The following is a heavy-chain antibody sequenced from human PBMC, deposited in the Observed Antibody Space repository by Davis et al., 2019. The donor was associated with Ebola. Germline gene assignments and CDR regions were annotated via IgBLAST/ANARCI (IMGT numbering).Heavy chain of an antibody. Sequence: PAGSLRLSCAASGFSFSTYDMHWVRHVTGKTLEWVSAIGTAGDTYYPASVKGRFTISRENARNSLYLQMNSLRTEDTAVDYCVRPAFGSHYFDYWGQGILVTVSS. CDR2: IGTAGDT. CDR1: GFSFSTYD. J-gene: IGHJ4*02. CDR3: VRPAFGSHYFDY. D-gene: IGHD2-2*01. V-gene: IGHV3-13*01.